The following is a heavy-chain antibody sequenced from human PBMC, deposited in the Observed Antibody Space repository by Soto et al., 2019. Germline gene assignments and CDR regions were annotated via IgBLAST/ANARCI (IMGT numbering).Heavy chain of an antibody. D-gene: IGHD3-10*01. V-gene: IGHV4-4*07. CDR3: AGEGITPSYASFDY. CDR2: IYTSGST. CDR1: GGSISSYY. Sequence: SETLSLTCTVSGGSISSYYWSWIRQPAGKGLEWIGRIYTSGSTNYNPSLKSRVTMSVDTSKNQFSLKLSSVTAADTAVYYCAGEGITPSYASFDYWGQGTLVTVS. J-gene: IGHJ4*02.